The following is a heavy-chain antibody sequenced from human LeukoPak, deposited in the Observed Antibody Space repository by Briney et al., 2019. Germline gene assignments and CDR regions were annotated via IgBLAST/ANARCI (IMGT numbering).Heavy chain of an antibody. CDR3: ARDSLRAGGIDY. D-gene: IGHD3-16*01. J-gene: IGHJ4*02. Sequence: PSETLSLTCTVSGGSISSGGYCWSWIRQHPGKGLEWIGYIYYSGSTYYNPSLKSRVTISVDTSKNQFSLKLSSVTAADTAVYYCARDSLRAGGIDYWGQGTLVTVSS. CDR2: IYYSGST. V-gene: IGHV4-31*03. CDR1: GGSISSGGYC.